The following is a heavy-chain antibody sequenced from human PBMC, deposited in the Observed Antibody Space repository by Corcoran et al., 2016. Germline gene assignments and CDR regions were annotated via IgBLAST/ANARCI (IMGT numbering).Heavy chain of an antibody. D-gene: IGHD2-21*01. CDR3: AIGAGEMAIFDY. V-gene: IGHV4-34*01. Sequence: QVQLQQWSAGLLKPSETLSLTCAVYGGAFSGYYWSWIRQPPGKGLEWIGEITHSGRTNYNPSLKSRVTISVDTSKNQFSLKLSSVTAADTAVYYCAIGAGEMAIFDYWGQGTLVTVSS. J-gene: IGHJ4*02. CDR1: GGAFSGYY. CDR2: ITHSGRT.